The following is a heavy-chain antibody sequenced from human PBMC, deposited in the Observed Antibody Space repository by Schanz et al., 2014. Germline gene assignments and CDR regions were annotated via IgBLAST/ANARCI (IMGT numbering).Heavy chain of an antibody. Sequence: QVQLQESGPGLVKPSGTLSLTCAVSGGSISSSDWWSWVRQHPGKGLEWIGYISYSGVTYYNPSLKSRVTISMHTSKNQFSLNLSSATAADTAVYYCARDRGHGDLPGDIWGQGTMVTVSS. CDR3: ARDRGHGDLPGDI. J-gene: IGHJ3*02. D-gene: IGHD4-17*01. CDR2: ISYSGVT. V-gene: IGHV4-31*11. CDR1: GGSISSSDW.